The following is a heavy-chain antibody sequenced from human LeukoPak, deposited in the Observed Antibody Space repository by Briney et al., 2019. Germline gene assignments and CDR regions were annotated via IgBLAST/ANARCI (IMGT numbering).Heavy chain of an antibody. J-gene: IGHJ4*02. Sequence: GSLRLSCTVSGGSISSSSYYWGWIRQPPGKGLEWIGSIYYSGSTYYNPSLKSRVTISVDTSKNQFSLKLSSVTAADTAVYYCARHFYDSSGTDYWGRGTLVTVSS. CDR1: GGSISSSSYY. D-gene: IGHD3-22*01. CDR3: ARHFYDSSGTDY. CDR2: IYYSGST. V-gene: IGHV4-39*01.